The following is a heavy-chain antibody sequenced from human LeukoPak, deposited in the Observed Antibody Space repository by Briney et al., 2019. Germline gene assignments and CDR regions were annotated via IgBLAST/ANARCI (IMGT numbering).Heavy chain of an antibody. Sequence: GRSLRLSCAASGFTFSSYGMHWVRQAPGKGLEWVAVIWYDGSNKYYADSVKGRFTISRDNSKNTLYLQMNSLRAEDTAVYYCARGGIITSYAFEIWGQGAMVPVSS. J-gene: IGHJ3*02. CDR1: GFTFSSYG. V-gene: IGHV3-33*01. D-gene: IGHD1-26*01. CDR2: IWYDGSNK. CDR3: ARGGIITSYAFEI.